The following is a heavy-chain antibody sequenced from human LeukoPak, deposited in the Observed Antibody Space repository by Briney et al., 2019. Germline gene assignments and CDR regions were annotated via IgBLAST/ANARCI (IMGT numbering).Heavy chain of an antibody. Sequence: SETLSLTCAMYGGSFSGYYWGWIRQPPGKGLEWIGSIYHSGSTYYNPSLKSRVTISVDTSKNQFSLKLSSVTAADTAVYFCARAYRSSWYANWFDPWGQGTLVTVSS. CDR2: IYHSGST. J-gene: IGHJ5*02. CDR1: GGSFSGYY. V-gene: IGHV4-38-2*01. CDR3: ARAYRSSWYANWFDP. D-gene: IGHD6-13*01.